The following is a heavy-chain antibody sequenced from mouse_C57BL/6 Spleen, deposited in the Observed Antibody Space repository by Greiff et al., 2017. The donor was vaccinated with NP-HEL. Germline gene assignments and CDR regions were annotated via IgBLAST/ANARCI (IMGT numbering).Heavy chain of an antibody. CDR3: ARRYGSSYHYYAMDY. Sequence: ESGGGLVKPGGSLKLSCAASGFTFSDYGMHWVRQAPEKGLEWVAYISSGSSTIYYADTVKGRFTISRDNAKNTLFLQMTSLRSEDTAMYYCARRYGSSYHYYAMDYWGQGTSVTVSS. D-gene: IGHD1-1*01. J-gene: IGHJ4*01. V-gene: IGHV5-17*01. CDR2: ISSGSSTI. CDR1: GFTFSDYG.